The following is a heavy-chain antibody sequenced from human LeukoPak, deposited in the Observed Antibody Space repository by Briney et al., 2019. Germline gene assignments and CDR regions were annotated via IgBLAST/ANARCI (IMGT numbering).Heavy chain of an antibody. CDR3: ARGFVAPGPDS. CDR1: GYTFTNYD. V-gene: IGHV1-18*01. D-gene: IGHD5-12*01. J-gene: IGHJ4*02. Sequence: ASVTVSCKASGYTFTNYDIHWVRQAPGQGLEWMGWISAYGNKTYAQKLRVRVTMTTYTSTSTAYMEQRRLKSDDTALYYCARGFVAPGPDSWGQGTLVTVSS. CDR2: ISAYGNK.